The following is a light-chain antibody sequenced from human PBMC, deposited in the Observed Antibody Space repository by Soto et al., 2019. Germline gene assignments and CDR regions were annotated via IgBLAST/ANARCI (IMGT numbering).Light chain of an antibody. Sequence: EIVLTQSPATLSLSPGERATLSCRATENLRTFLAWYQQKAGQAPRLLIYDASNRATGIPDRFSGSGSGTDFTLTISNLEPEDSAVYYCQQRSIWPLTFDGGTKVDIK. CDR1: ENLRTF. V-gene: IGKV3-11*01. CDR2: DAS. CDR3: QQRSIWPLT. J-gene: IGKJ4*01.